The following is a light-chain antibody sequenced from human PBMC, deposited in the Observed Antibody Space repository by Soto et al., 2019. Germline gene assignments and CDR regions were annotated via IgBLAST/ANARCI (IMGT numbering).Light chain of an antibody. CDR2: GAS. CDR1: QSVSSN. Sequence: EGVMTQSPATLSVSPGERATLSCRASQSVSSNLAWYQQKPGQAPRLLVFGASNRATGLPASFSGSGSATEFTLPISSLQSQDFAPYFCQQYDNWPPLTFGGGTKVDIK. V-gene: IGKV3-15*01. CDR3: QQYDNWPPLT. J-gene: IGKJ4*01.